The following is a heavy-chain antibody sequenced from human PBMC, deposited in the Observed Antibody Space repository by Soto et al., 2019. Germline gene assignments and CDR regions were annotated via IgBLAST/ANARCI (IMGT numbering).Heavy chain of an antibody. D-gene: IGHD3-10*01. CDR1: GFTFSSYS. J-gene: IGHJ4*02. CDR2: ISSSSSYI. V-gene: IGHV3-21*01. CDR3: ARSTRHELYGPQGLDY. Sequence: PGGSLRLSCAASGFTFSSYSMNWVRQAPGKGLEWVSSISSSSSYIYYADSVKGRFTISRDNAKNSLYLQMNSLRAEDTAVYYCARSTRHELYGPQGLDYWGQGTLVTVSS.